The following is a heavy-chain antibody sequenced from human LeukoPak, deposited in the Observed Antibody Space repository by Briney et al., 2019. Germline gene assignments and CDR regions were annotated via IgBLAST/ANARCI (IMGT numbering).Heavy chain of an antibody. CDR2: IKQDGSEK. CDR3: ARRRFVRGPDVVNPFDY. CDR1: GFTFSNYW. D-gene: IGHD2-8*01. Sequence: PGGSLRLSCAASGFTFSNYWMNWVRQAPGKGLEWVANIKQDGSEKYYVDSVKGRFTISRDNAKNSLYLQMNSLRAEDTAVYYCARRRFVRGPDVVNPFDYWGQGTLVTVSS. J-gene: IGHJ4*02. V-gene: IGHV3-7*01.